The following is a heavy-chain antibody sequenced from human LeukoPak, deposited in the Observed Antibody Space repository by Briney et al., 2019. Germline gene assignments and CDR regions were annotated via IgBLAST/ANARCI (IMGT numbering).Heavy chain of an antibody. Sequence: ASVKVSFTASGYTFTGYYIHSVPEAPGQGLEWMGWINPNSGGTNYAQKFQGRVTMTRDTSISTAYMELSRLRSDDTGVCAWETIMAYSYDSSGYGTHAFDLWAPGTMVTVSS. V-gene: IGHV1-2*02. CDR2: INPNSGGT. CDR3: ETIMAYSYDSSGYGTHAFDL. D-gene: IGHD3-22*01. CDR1: GYTFTGYY. J-gene: IGHJ3*01.